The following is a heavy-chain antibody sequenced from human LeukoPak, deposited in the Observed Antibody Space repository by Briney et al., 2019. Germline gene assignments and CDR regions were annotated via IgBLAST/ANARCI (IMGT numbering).Heavy chain of an antibody. J-gene: IGHJ6*02. CDR2: IYRGGNT. CDR1: GFTVSGHP. D-gene: IGHD5-18*01. Sequence: GGSLRLSCAASGFTVSGHPMSWVRQAPGKGLEWVSVIYRGGNTYYADSAKGRFTISRDNSKNTVYLQMNSLRAEDTAVYYCARGGYAHYYGMDVWGQGTTVTVSS. CDR3: ARGGYAHYYGMDV. V-gene: IGHV3-53*01.